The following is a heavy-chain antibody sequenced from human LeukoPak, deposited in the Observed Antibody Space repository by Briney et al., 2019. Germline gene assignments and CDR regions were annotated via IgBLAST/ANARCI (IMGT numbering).Heavy chain of an antibody. Sequence: GGSLRLSCAASGFTFSSYAMSWVRQALGKGLEWVSAISGSGGSTYYADSVKGRFTISRDNSKNTPYLQMNSLRAEDTAVYYCACGYYYGSGSGTPGMDVWGQGTTVTVSS. CDR2: ISGSGGST. CDR3: ACGYYYGSGSGTPGMDV. D-gene: IGHD3-10*01. V-gene: IGHV3-23*01. CDR1: GFTFSSYA. J-gene: IGHJ6*02.